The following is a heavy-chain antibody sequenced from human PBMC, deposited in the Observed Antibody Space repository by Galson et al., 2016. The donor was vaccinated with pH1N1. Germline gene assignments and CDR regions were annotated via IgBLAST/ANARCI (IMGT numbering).Heavy chain of an antibody. V-gene: IGHV4-31*03. CDR1: GYY. J-gene: IGHJ4*02. CDR2: IYYSGRT. Sequence: TLSLTCTVSGYYWIRQRPGKGLEWIGYIYYSGRTHYSPSLKSRLTISVDTSKNQFSLNLSSVSAADTAVYFCARAGYSNYEFDLWGQGTLVTVSS. CDR3: ARAGYSNYEFDL. D-gene: IGHD4-11*01.